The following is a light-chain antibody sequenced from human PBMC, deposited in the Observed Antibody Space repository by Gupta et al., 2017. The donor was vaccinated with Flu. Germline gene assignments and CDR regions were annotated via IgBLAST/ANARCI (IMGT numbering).Light chain of an antibody. J-gene: IGLJ2*01. CDR3: AAWDDSLNGHVV. CDR1: RSNIGSNT. V-gene: IGLV1-44*01. Sequence: QSVLTQSPSASGTPGQKVTISCSGTRSNIGSNTVNWYQQLPGTAPKVLIYSNTQRPSGVPERFSGSKSGTSASRAISGLQSEDEANYFCAAWDDSLNGHVVFGGGTKLTVL. CDR2: SNT.